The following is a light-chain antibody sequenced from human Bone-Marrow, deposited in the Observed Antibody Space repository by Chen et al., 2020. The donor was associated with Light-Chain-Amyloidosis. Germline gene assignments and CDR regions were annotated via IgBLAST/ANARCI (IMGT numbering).Light chain of an antibody. CDR3: GAWDISLSGRV. Sequence: QSALTQPPSLSAAPGQTVTISCSGSSANIGKNYVSWYQQLPGTAPTLLIYESNKRPSGIPDRFSGTQPRTSAALGITGLQTGDEADYYCGAWDISLSGRVFGGGTRLTVL. CDR2: ESN. J-gene: IGLJ3*02. V-gene: IGLV1-51*01. CDR1: SANIGKNY.